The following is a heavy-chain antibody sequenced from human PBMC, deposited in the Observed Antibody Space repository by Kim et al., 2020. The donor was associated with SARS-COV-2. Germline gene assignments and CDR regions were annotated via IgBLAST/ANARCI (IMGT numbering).Heavy chain of an antibody. J-gene: IGHJ6*02. CDR2: IYSGGST. Sequence: GGSLRLSCAASGFTVSSNYMSWVRQAPGKGLEWVSVIYSGGSTYYADSVKGRFTISRDNSKNTLYLQMNSLRAEDTAVYYCARDKNYYGSGSFNLYYYYGMDVWGQGTTVTVSS. CDR3: ARDKNYYGSGSFNLYYYYGMDV. CDR1: GFTVSSNY. D-gene: IGHD3-10*01. V-gene: IGHV3-53*01.